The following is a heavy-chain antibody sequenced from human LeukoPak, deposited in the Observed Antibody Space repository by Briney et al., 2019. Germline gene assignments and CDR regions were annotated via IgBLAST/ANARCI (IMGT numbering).Heavy chain of an antibody. CDR3: ARDQRYYGMDV. D-gene: IGHD6-25*01. CDR1: GGSFSGYY. Sequence: SETLSLTCAVYGGSFSGYYWSWIRQPPGKGLEWIGYIYYSGSTKYNPSLKSRVTISVDTSKNQFSLKLSSVTAADTAVYYCARDQRYYGMDVWGQGTTVTVSS. J-gene: IGHJ6*02. V-gene: IGHV4-59*01. CDR2: IYYSGST.